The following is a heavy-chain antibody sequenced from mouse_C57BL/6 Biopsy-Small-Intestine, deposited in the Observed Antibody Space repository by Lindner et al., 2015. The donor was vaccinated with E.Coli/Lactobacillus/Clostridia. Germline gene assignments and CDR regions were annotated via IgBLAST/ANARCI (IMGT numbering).Heavy chain of an antibody. D-gene: IGHD1-1*01. CDR3: VRRGGSSYGWYFDV. CDR1: GFSFNTYA. V-gene: IGHV10-1*01. J-gene: IGHJ1*03. CDR2: IRSKSNNYAT. Sequence: QLQESGGGLVQPKGSLKLSCAASGFSFNTYAMNWVRQAPGKGLEWVARIRSKSNNYATYYADSVKDRFTISRDDSESMLYLQMNNLKTEDTAMYYCVRRGGSSYGWYFDVWGTGTTVTVSS.